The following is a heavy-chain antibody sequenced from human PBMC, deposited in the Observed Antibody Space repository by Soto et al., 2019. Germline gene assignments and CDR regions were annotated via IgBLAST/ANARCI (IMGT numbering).Heavy chain of an antibody. J-gene: IGHJ4*02. Sequence: RRAFSWGRLRQPPGLGLAWIGSICQPGSGNVFHSPSTYTNPSLDGRVAISVDTSKNEVFLKLTSVTAADTALYYCGRGRSGELVFFYCGQGTLVTVSS. CDR3: GRGRSGELVFFY. D-gene: IGHD1-7*01. V-gene: IGHV4-38-2*02. CDR1: RRAFS. CDR2: ICQPGSGNVFHSPST.